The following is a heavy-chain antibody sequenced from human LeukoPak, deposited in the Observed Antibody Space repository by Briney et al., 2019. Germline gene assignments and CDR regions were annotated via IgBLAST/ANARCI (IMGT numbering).Heavy chain of an antibody. J-gene: IGHJ3*02. Sequence: IPSETLSLTCTVSDGSISSSSYYWGWIRQPPGKGLEWIGYIYYSGSTNYNPSLKSRVTISVDTSKNQFSLKLSSVTAADTAVYYCARALIGTSEALIDAFDIWGQGTMVTVSS. CDR3: ARALIGTSEALIDAFDI. CDR1: DGSISSSSYY. D-gene: IGHD3-16*01. CDR2: IYYSGST. V-gene: IGHV4-61*05.